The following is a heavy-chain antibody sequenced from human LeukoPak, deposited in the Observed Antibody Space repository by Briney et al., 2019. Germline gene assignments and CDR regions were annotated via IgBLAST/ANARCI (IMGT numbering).Heavy chain of an antibody. Sequence: GASLRLSCAASGFTFSSYAMSWVRQAPGKGLEWVSAISGSAGSTYYADSVKGRFTISRDNSKNTLYLQMNSLRAEDTAVYYCAKSYDSSGYYYFDYWGQGTLVTVSS. CDR2: ISGSAGST. CDR3: AKSYDSSGYYYFDY. V-gene: IGHV3-23*01. CDR1: GFTFSSYA. D-gene: IGHD3-22*01. J-gene: IGHJ4*02.